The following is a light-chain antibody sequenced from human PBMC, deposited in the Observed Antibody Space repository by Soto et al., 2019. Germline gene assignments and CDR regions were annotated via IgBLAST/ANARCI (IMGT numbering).Light chain of an antibody. CDR2: DVS. CDR3: SSYTSSSTPYV. J-gene: IGLJ1*01. CDR1: ISDVGGYNY. V-gene: IGLV2-14*03. Sequence: QSALTQPASVSGSPGPSITISCTGTISDVGGYNYVSWYQQHPGKAPKLMIYDVSNRPSGVSNRFSGSKSGNTASLTISGLQAEDEADYYCSSYTSSSTPYVFGTGTKLTVL.